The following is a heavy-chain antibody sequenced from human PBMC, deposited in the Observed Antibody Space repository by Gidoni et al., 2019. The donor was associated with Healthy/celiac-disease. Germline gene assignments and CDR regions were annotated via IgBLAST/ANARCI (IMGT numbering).Heavy chain of an antibody. Sequence: NTNYNPSLKSRVTISVDTSKNQFSLKLSSVTAADTAVYYCARAIPPGIFDLWGRGTLVTVSS. CDR3: ARAIPPGIFDL. J-gene: IGHJ2*01. D-gene: IGHD2-2*02. V-gene: IGHV4-59*01. CDR2: NT.